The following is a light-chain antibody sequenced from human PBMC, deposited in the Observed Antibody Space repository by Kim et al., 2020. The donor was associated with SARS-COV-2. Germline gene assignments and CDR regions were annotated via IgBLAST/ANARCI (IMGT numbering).Light chain of an antibody. CDR3: QQYGGTPS. J-gene: IGKJ4*01. Sequence: LSPGNRDTLYCGASQTVGNNYLAWYQQKAGLAPRLLIYDASSRATGIPDRFSGSGSGTDFTLTISRLEPEDFAVYYCQQYGGTPSFGGGTKVDIK. CDR1: QTVGNNY. CDR2: DAS. V-gene: IGKV3D-20*01.